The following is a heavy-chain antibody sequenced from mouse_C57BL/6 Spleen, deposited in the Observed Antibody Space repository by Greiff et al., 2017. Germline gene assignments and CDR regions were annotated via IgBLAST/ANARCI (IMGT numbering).Heavy chain of an antibody. V-gene: IGHV1-69*01. Sequence: QVQLQQPGAELVMPGASVKLSCKASGYTFTSYWMHWVKQRPGQGLEWIGEIDPSDSYTNYNQKFKGKSTLTVDKSSSTAYMQLSSLTSEDSAVYYCARRIYYYEGFDYWGQGTTLTVS. CDR3: ARRIYYYEGFDY. D-gene: IGHD1-1*01. CDR1: GYTFTSYW. J-gene: IGHJ2*01. CDR2: IDPSDSYT.